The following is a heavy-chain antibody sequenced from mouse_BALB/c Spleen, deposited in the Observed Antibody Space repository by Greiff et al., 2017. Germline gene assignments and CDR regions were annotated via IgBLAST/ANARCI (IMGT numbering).Heavy chain of an antibody. CDR1: GYTFTSYY. J-gene: IGHJ3*01. D-gene: IGHD1-1*01. CDR3: TRWGGSSLFAY. V-gene: IGHV1S81*02. Sequence: VQLHQPGAELVKPGASVKLSCKASGYTFTSYYMYWVKQRPGQGLEWIGGINPSNGGTNFNEKFKSKATLTVDKSSSTAYMQLSSLTSEDSAVYYCTRWGGSSLFAYWGQGTLVTVSA. CDR2: INPSNGGT.